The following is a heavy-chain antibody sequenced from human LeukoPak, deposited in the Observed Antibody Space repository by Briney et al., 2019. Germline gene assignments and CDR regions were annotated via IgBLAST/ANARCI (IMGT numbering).Heavy chain of an antibody. V-gene: IGHV4-34*01. Sequence: SETLSLTCAVYGGSFSGYYWSWIRQPPGKGLEWIGEINHSGSTNYNPSLKSRVTISVDTSKNQFSLQLTSVTAADTAVYYCARGSGSYYHPFDYWGQGALVTVSS. CDR2: INHSGST. J-gene: IGHJ4*02. CDR1: GGSFSGYY. CDR3: ARGSGSYYHPFDY. D-gene: IGHD1-26*01.